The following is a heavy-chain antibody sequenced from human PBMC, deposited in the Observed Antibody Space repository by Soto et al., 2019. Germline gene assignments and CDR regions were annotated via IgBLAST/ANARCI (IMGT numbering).Heavy chain of an antibody. J-gene: IGHJ3*02. CDR1: GGTFSSYA. V-gene: IGHV1-69*13. D-gene: IGHD3-22*01. CDR2: IIPIFGTA. CDR3: ARPTGDYYDSSGPDAFDI. Sequence: SVKVSCKASGGTFSSYAISWVRQAPGQGLEWMGGIIPIFGTANYAQKFQGRVTITADESTSTAYMELSSLRSEDTAVYYCARPTGDYYDSSGPDAFDIWGQGTMVTV.